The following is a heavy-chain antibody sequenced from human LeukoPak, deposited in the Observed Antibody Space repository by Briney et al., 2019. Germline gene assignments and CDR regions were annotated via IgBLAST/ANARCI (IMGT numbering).Heavy chain of an antibody. J-gene: IGHJ5*02. CDR3: ARSSPIVVVPAFDP. D-gene: IGHD2-2*01. CDR1: GYSISSGYY. V-gene: IGHV4-38-2*01. Sequence: SETMSLACAVSGYSISSGYYWGWIRQPPGKGLEWIGSIYHSGSTYYNPSLKSRVTISVDTSKNQFSLKLSSVTAADTAVYYCARSSPIVVVPAFDPWGQGTLVTVSS. CDR2: IYHSGST.